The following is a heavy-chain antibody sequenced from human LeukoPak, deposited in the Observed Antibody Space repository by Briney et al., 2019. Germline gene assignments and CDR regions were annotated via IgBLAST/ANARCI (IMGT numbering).Heavy chain of an antibody. Sequence: GGSLRLSCAASGFTFSSYSMNWVRQAPGKGLEWVSPISSSSSYIYYADSVKGRSTISRDNSNNTLYLQMSSLRTEDTAVYYCAKDPNNSGYRHLDYWGQGTLVTVSS. CDR3: AKDPNNSGYRHLDY. D-gene: IGHD5-12*01. V-gene: IGHV3-21*01. CDR2: ISSSSSYI. CDR1: GFTFSSYS. J-gene: IGHJ4*02.